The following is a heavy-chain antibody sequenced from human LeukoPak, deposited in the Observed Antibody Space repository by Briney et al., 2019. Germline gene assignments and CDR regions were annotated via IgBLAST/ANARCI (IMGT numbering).Heavy chain of an antibody. V-gene: IGHV3-74*01. CDR2: IKSDGNST. D-gene: IGHD3-10*01. CDR3: SRDPGRQYGSGKYSWFDS. Sequence: PRGSLRLSCAASGFTFSSYWMHWVRQAPGKGLVWVARIKSDGNSTRYADSVKGRFTISRDNTKNTLYMQMNSLRAEDTAVYYCSRDPGRQYGSGKYSWFDSWGQGTLVTVSS. J-gene: IGHJ5*01. CDR1: GFTFSSYW.